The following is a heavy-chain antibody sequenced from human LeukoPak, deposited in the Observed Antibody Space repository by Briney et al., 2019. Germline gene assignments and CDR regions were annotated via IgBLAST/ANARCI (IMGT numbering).Heavy chain of an antibody. V-gene: IGHV3-48*02. CDR2: ISSGSSNI. Sequence: GGSLRLSCAASGFSFSTYSMNWVRQAPGKGLEWISFISSGSSNIYYADSVKGRFTISRDNAKNSLYLQMNSLRDGDTAVYYCAIDHTAAGHYNGMDVWGQGTTVTVSS. CDR3: AIDHTAAGHYNGMDV. J-gene: IGHJ6*02. CDR1: GFSFSTYS. D-gene: IGHD6-13*01.